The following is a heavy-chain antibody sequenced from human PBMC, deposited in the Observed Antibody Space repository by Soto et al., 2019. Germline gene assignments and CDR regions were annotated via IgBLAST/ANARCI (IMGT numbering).Heavy chain of an antibody. Sequence: QLQLQESGPGLVKPSETLSLTCSVSGDSIRSSTYYWGWILQPPGKGLEWIGCIYSSGNTYYNPSLKSRVTMSVDTSKNQLFLRLSSVTAADTSVYYCARQVNWGQGTRVTVSS. CDR3: ARQVN. V-gene: IGHV4-39*01. J-gene: IGHJ4*02. CDR2: IYSSGNT. CDR1: GDSIRSSTYY. D-gene: IGHD4-4*01.